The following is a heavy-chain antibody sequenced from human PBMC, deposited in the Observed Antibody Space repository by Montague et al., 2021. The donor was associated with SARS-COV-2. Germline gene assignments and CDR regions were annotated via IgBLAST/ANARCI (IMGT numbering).Heavy chain of an antibody. V-gene: IGHV4-31*03. CDR2: IYYSGST. Sequence: TLSLTCTISGDFVSSDGYYWSWIRQHPGKGLEWIGDIYYSGSTHYNPSLKSRVIISVDTSKNQFSLKLSSVTAADTAVYYCAREVMGSVNYYQAIKYGLDVWGQGTTVTVSS. J-gene: IGHJ6*02. CDR3: AREVMGSVNYYQAIKYGLDV. CDR1: GDFVSSDGYY. D-gene: IGHD3-10*01.